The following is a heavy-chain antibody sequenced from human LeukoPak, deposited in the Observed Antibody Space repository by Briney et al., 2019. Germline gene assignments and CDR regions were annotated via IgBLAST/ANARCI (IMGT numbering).Heavy chain of an antibody. Sequence: PSETLSLTCTVSGSSINVYYWSWIRQPPGKGLEWIGEINHSGSTNYNPSLKSRVTISVDTSKNQFSLKLSSVTAADTAVYYCARQYSDILTGYHRGELYWYFDLWGRGTLVTVSS. J-gene: IGHJ2*01. CDR2: INHSGST. V-gene: IGHV4-34*01. D-gene: IGHD3-9*01. CDR1: GSSINVYY. CDR3: ARQYSDILTGYHRGELYWYFDL.